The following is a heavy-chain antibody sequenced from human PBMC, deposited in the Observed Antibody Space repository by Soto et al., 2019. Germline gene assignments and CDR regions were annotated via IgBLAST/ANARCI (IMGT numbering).Heavy chain of an antibody. V-gene: IGHV1-69*01. J-gene: IGHJ6*02. CDR1: GGTFSSYA. CDR3: AGPGRGDTAMVTFYYYYGMDV. CDR2: IIPIFGTA. D-gene: IGHD5-18*01. Sequence: QVQLVQSGAEVKKPGSSVKVSCKASGGTFSSYAISWVRQAPGQGLEWMGGIIPIFGTANYAQKFQGRVTITADESTSTAYMELSSLRSEDTAVYYCAGPGRGDTAMVTFYYYYGMDVWGQGTTVTVSS.